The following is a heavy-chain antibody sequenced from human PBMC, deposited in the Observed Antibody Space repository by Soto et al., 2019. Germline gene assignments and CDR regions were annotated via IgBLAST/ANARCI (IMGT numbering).Heavy chain of an antibody. Sequence: PGGSLRLSCAASGFTFSSYSMNWVRQAPGKGLEWVSSISSSSSYIYYADSVKGRFTISRDNAKNSLYLQMNSLRAEDTAVYYCARDRANYYDSSGYGMDVWGQGTTVTVSS. J-gene: IGHJ6*02. D-gene: IGHD3-22*01. CDR3: ARDRANYYDSSGYGMDV. V-gene: IGHV3-21*01. CDR1: GFTFSSYS. CDR2: ISSSSSYI.